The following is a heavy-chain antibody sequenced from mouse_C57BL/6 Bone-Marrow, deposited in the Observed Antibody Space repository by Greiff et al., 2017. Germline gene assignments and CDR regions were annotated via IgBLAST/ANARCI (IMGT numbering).Heavy chain of an antibody. CDR3: ARKGGYYGSRIYAMDY. Sequence: VQLVESGAELARPGASVKLSCKASGYTFTSYGLSWVKQRTGQGLEWIGEIYPRSGNTYYNEKFKGKATLTADKSSSTAYMELRSRTSEDSAVYCCARKGGYYGSRIYAMDYWGQGTSVTVSS. CDR2: IYPRSGNT. J-gene: IGHJ4*01. D-gene: IGHD1-1*01. V-gene: IGHV1-81*01. CDR1: GYTFTSYG.